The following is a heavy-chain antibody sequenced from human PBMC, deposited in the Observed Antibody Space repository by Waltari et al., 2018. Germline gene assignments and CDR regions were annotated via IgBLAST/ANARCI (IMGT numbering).Heavy chain of an antibody. CDR2: ISSSSSYI. D-gene: IGHD6-19*01. Sequence: EVQLVESGGGLVKPGGSLRLSCAASGFTFSSYSMTWVRQAPGKGLEWVSSISSSSSYIYYADSVKGRFTISRDNAKNSLYLQMNSLRAEDTAVYYCARDGRIAVAGGAFDIWGQGTMVTVSS. CDR1: GFTFSSYS. CDR3: ARDGRIAVAGGAFDI. J-gene: IGHJ3*02. V-gene: IGHV3-21*01.